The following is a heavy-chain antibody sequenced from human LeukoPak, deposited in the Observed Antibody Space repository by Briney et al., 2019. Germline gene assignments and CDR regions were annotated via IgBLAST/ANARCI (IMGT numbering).Heavy chain of an antibody. CDR1: GFIFSNYN. D-gene: IGHD3-16*01. CDR2: IKQDGSEK. CDR3: ASEGSYYTFTSN. J-gene: IGHJ4*02. V-gene: IGHV3-7*01. Sequence: GGSLRLSCAASGFIFSNYNMNWVRQAPGKGLEWVANIKQDGSEKYYVDSVKGRFTISRDNAKNSLYLQMNSLRAEDTAVYYCASEGSYYTFTSNWGQGTLVTVSS.